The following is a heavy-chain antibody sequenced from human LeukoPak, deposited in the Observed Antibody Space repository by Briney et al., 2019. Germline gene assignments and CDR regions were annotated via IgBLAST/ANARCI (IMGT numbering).Heavy chain of an antibody. D-gene: IGHD2-8*01. CDR3: AKDPSSPPSYCTNGVCYLDDY. CDR1: GFTFSDYA. Sequence: PGGSLRLSCAASGFTFSDYAMNWVRQAPGKGLEWVSAISGSGGSTYYADSVKGRFTISRDNSKNTLYLQMNSLRAEDTAVYYCAKDPSSPPSYCTNGVCYLDDYWGQGTLVTVSS. CDR2: ISGSGGST. J-gene: IGHJ4*02. V-gene: IGHV3-23*01.